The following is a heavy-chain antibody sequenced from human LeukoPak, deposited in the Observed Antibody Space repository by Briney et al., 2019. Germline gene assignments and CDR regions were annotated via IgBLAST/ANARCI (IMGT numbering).Heavy chain of an antibody. CDR1: GGSISSGGYY. V-gene: IGHV4-30-2*01. CDR2: IYHSGST. J-gene: IGHJ4*02. Sequence: PSETLSLTCTVSGGSISSGGYYWSWIRQPPGKGLGWIGYIYHSGSTYYNPSLKSRVTISVDTSKNQFSLKLSSVTAADTAVYYCAREGGNYDILTGYYECPYWGQGTLVTVSS. D-gene: IGHD3-9*01. CDR3: AREGGNYDILTGYYECPY.